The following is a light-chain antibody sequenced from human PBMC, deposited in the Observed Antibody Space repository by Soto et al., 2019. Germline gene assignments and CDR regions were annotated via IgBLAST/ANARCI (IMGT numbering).Light chain of an antibody. CDR1: QSVTSTY. V-gene: IGKV3-20*01. Sequence: EIVLTQSPGTLSLSPGERATLSCRASQSVTSTYLAWYQQKPGQAPRLLIYDASSRATGIPDRFSGSGSGTDFTLTISRLEPEDFAVYYCQQYISSPLTFGQGTKVDI. CDR2: DAS. J-gene: IGKJ1*01. CDR3: QQYISSPLT.